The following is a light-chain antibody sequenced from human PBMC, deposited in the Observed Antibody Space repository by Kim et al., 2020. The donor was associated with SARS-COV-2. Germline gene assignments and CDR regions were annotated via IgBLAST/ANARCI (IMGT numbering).Light chain of an antibody. CDR2: GES. J-gene: IGKJ2*01. CDR1: QFFSRTY. Sequence: SPGERATLPCRASQFFSRTYLAWYQQKPGQAPRLLIYGESIRATGVPDRFSGGGSGTDFTLTITRLEPEDFAVYYCQQYGSSPPYTFGQGTKLEI. CDR3: QQYGSSPPYT. V-gene: IGKV3-20*01.